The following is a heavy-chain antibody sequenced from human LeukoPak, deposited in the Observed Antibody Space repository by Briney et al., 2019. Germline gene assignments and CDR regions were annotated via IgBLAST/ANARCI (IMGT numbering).Heavy chain of an antibody. CDR3: ARGVTRHSSSCGY. D-gene: IGHD6-13*01. V-gene: IGHV1-2*02. J-gene: IGHJ4*02. Sequence: ASVKVSCKTSGYTFIAYYMHWVRQAPGQGLEWVGWINANSGGTNYAQKFQGRVTMTRDTSISTAYMELSSLRSDDTAVYYCARGVTRHSSSCGYWGQGTLVTVSS. CDR1: GYTFIAYY. CDR2: INANSGGT.